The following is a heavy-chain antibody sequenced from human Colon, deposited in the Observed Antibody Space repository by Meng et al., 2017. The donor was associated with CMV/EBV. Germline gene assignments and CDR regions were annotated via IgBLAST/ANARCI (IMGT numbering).Heavy chain of an antibody. D-gene: IGHD1-26*01. CDR3: ARGKGYYSTSGNFDY. Sequence: ASVKVSCKASGYTFTGYYMHWVRQAPGQGLEWMGWINPNSGGTNYAQNLQGRVTMTTDRSTSTAYMELRSLRSDDTAVYYCARGKGYYSTSGNFDYWGQGTLVTVSS. J-gene: IGHJ4*02. CDR2: INPNSGGT. V-gene: IGHV1-2*02. CDR1: GYTFTGYY.